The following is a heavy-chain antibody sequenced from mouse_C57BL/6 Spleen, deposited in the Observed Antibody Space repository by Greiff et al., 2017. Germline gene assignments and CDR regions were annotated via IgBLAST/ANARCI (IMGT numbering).Heavy chain of an antibody. CDR3: ASDLSTMVTTRGLAY. Sequence: QVQLKESGPGLVAPSQSLSITCTVSGFSLTSYGVDWVRQSPGKGLEWLGVIWGVGSTNYNSALKSRLSISKDNSKSQVFLKMNSLQTDDTAMYYCASDLSTMVTTRGLAYWGQGTLVTVSA. CDR2: IWGVGST. V-gene: IGHV2-6*01. CDR1: GFSLTSYG. J-gene: IGHJ3*01. D-gene: IGHD2-2*01.